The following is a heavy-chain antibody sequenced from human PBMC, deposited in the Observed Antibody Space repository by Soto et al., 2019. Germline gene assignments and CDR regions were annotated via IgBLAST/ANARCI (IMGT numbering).Heavy chain of an antibody. CDR2: IFPSDSDT. Sequence: GESLKISCRTSGYKFTSSWIAWVRQKPGKGLEWMGIIFPSDSDTRYSPSFQGQVIISADRSTSTVFLQWASLKASDTAVYFCARKDKSGYFNWFDPWGQGTLVTVSS. CDR1: GYKFTSSW. CDR3: ARKDKSGYFNWFDP. V-gene: IGHV5-51*01. J-gene: IGHJ5*02. D-gene: IGHD3-22*01.